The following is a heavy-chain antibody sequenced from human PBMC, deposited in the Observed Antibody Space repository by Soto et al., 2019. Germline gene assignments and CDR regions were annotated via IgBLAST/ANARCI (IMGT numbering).Heavy chain of an antibody. CDR1: GFTFSSYA. D-gene: IGHD6-6*01. J-gene: IGHJ4*02. V-gene: IGHV3-30-3*01. CDR3: ARSSYEADY. CDR2: ISYDGSNK. Sequence: QVQLVESGGGVVQPGRSLRLSCAASGFTFSSYAMHWVRQAPGKGLEWVAVISYDGSNKYYADSVKGRFTISGDNSKNTPYLQMNGLRAEDTAVYYCARSSYEADYWGQGTLVTVSS.